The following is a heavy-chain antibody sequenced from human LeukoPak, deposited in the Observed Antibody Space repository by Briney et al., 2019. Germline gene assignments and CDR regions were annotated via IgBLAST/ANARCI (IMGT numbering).Heavy chain of an antibody. Sequence: SETLSLTCTVSGGSISSGGYYWGWIRQPPGKGLEWIGYIYHSGSTYYNPSLKSRVTISVDRSKNQFSLKLSSVTAADTAVYYCARFLTYYYDSSGYSNWFDPWGQGTLVTVSS. CDR1: GGSISSGGYY. J-gene: IGHJ5*02. CDR3: ARFLTYYYDSSGYSNWFDP. CDR2: IYHSGST. D-gene: IGHD3-22*01. V-gene: IGHV4-30-2*01.